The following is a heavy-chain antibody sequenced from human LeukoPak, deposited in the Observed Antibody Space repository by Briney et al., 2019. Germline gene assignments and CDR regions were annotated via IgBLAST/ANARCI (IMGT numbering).Heavy chain of an antibody. CDR2: IIPIFGTA. J-gene: IGHJ3*02. CDR1: GGTFSSYA. D-gene: IGHD5-24*01. V-gene: IGHV1-69*05. Sequence: GASVKVSWKASGGTFSSYAISWVRQAPGQGLEWMGGIIPIFGTANYAQKFQGRVTITTDESTSTAYMELSRLRAEDTAVYYCAGSMATDAFDIWGQGTMVTVSS. CDR3: AGSMATDAFDI.